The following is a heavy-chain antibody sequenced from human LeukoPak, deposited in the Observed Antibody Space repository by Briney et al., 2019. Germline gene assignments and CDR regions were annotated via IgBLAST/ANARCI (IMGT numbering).Heavy chain of an antibody. CDR1: GYTFTGYY. Sequence: GASVKVSCKASGYTFTGYYMHWVRQAPGQGLEWMGWINPNSGGTNYAQKFQGRVTMTRDTSISTAYMELSRLRSDDTAVYYCAREVFLRGYSYGGCNWFDPWGQGTLVTVSS. J-gene: IGHJ5*02. CDR2: INPNSGGT. D-gene: IGHD5-18*01. V-gene: IGHV1-2*02. CDR3: AREVFLRGYSYGGCNWFDP.